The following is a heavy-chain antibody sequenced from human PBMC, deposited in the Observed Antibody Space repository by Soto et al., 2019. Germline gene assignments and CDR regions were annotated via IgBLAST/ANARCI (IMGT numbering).Heavy chain of an antibody. CDR3: AREIGVDYVWGSYRYLDY. CDR2: IIPIFGTA. D-gene: IGHD3-16*02. V-gene: IGHV1-69*13. CDR1: GGTFSSYA. Sequence: ASVKVSCKASGGTFSSYAISWVRQAPGQGLEWMGGIIPIFGTANYAQKFQGRVTITADGSTSTAYMELSSLRSEDTAVYYCAREIGVDYVWGSYRYLDYWGQGTLVTVSS. J-gene: IGHJ4*02.